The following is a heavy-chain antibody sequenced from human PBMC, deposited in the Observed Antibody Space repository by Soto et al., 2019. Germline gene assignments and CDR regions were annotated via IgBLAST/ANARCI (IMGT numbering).Heavy chain of an antibody. V-gene: IGHV3-43*01. Sequence: GGSLRLSCAASGFTFDDYTMHWVRQAPGKGLEWVSLISWDGGSTYYADSVKGRFTISRDNSKNSLYLQMNSLRTEDTALYYCAKGPRSPSSMDVWGQGTTVTVSS. CDR2: ISWDGGST. J-gene: IGHJ6*02. CDR1: GFTFDDYT. CDR3: AKGPRSPSSMDV.